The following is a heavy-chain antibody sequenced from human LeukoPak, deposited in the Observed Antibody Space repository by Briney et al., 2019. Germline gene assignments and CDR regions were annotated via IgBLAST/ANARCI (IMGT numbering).Heavy chain of an antibody. V-gene: IGHV3-23*01. CDR2: ISGSGGST. CDR1: GFTFSSYA. J-gene: IGHJ4*02. CDR3: ARDLRIIRGSSFVGFGY. D-gene: IGHD6-13*01. Sequence: TGGSLRLSCAASGFTFSSYAMSWVRQAPGKGLEWVSAISGSGGSTYYADSVKGRFTISRDNSKNTLYLQMNSLRAEDTAVYYCARDLRIIRGSSFVGFGYWGQGTLVTVSS.